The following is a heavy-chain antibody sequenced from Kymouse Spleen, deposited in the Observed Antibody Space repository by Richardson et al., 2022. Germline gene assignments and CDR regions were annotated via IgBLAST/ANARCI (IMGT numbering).Heavy chain of an antibody. V-gene: IGHV4-34*01. J-gene: IGHJ4*02. CDR3: ASHNWNYYFDY. Sequence: QVQLQQWGAGLLKPSETLSLTCAVYGGSFSGYYWSWIRQPPGKGLEWIGEINHSGSTNYNPSLKSRVTISVDTSKNQFSLKLSSVTAADTAVYYCASHNWNYYFDYWGQGTLVTVSS. CDR1: GGSFSGYY. CDR2: INHSGST. D-gene: IGHD1-7*01.